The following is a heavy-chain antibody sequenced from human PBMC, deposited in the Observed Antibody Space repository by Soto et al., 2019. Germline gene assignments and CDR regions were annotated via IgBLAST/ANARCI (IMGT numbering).Heavy chain of an antibody. J-gene: IGHJ3*02. D-gene: IGHD3-16*01. V-gene: IGHV3-23*01. CDR3: AKPRLGGVMIDAFDI. Sequence: EVQLLESGGGLVQPGGSLRLSCAASGFTFSSYAMSWVRQAPGKGLEWVSVISGSGGSTYYADSVKGRFTISRDNFKNTLYLQMNSRRAEDTAVYYCAKPRLGGVMIDAFDIWGQGTMVTLSP. CDR1: GFTFSSYA. CDR2: ISGSGGST.